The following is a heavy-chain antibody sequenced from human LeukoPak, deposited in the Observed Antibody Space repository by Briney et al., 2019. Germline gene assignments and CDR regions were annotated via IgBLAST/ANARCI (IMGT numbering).Heavy chain of an antibody. CDR2: FDPGDGET. J-gene: IGHJ3*02. CDR1: GYTLTELS. D-gene: IGHD6-13*01. CDR3: ATALVSDSSSWYSSTFDI. V-gene: IGHV1-24*01. Sequence: ASVKVSCKVSGYTLTELSMHWVRQAPGKGLEWMGGFDPGDGETIYAQKFQGRVTMTEDTSTDTAYMELSSLRSEDTAVYYCATALVSDSSSWYSSTFDIWGQGTMVTVSS.